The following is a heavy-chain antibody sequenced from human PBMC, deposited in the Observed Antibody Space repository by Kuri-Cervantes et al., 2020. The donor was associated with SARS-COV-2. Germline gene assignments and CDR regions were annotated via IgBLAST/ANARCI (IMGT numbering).Heavy chain of an antibody. Sequence: GESLKISCAASGFTFSNAWMNWVRQAPGKGLEWVGRIKSKTDGGTTDYAAPVKGRFTISRDDSKNTLYLQMNSLKTEDTAVYYCARDRIGVHDSWGQGTLVTVSS. V-gene: IGHV3-15*07. CDR3: ARDRIGVHDS. J-gene: IGHJ4*02. D-gene: IGHD2-15*01. CDR1: GFTFSNAW. CDR2: IKSKTDGGTT.